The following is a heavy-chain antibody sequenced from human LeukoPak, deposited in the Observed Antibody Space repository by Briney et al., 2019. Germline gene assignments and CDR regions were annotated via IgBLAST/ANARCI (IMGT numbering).Heavy chain of an antibody. Sequence: GGSLRLSCTASGFTFGDYDMSWVRQAPGKGLEGVGFIRSKAYGGTTEYAASVKGKFTISRADSRSIAYLQMNSLKTEDTAVYYCTSGPSGYLYCYYGMDVWGKGTTVTVSS. CDR2: IRSKAYGGTT. CDR3: TSGPSGYLYCYYGMDV. J-gene: IGHJ6*04. D-gene: IGHD5-12*01. CDR1: GFTFGDYD. V-gene: IGHV3-49*04.